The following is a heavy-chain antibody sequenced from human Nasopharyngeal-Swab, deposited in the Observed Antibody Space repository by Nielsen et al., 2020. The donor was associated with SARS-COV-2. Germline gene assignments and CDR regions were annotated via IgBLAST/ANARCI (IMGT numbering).Heavy chain of an antibody. CDR2: ISSSSSTI. CDR1: GFTFSSYS. D-gene: IGHD4-17*01. Sequence: GGSLRLSCAASGFTFSSYSMNWVRQAPGKGLEWVSYISSSSSTIYYADSVKGRFTISRDNAKNSLYLQMNSLRAEDPAVYYCARDILEGYGDSWYFDLWGRGTLVTVSS. CDR3: ARDILEGYGDSWYFDL. V-gene: IGHV3-48*01. J-gene: IGHJ2*01.